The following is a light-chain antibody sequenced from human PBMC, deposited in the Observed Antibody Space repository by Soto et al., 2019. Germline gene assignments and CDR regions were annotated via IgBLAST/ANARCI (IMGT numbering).Light chain of an antibody. V-gene: IGLV6-57*04. J-gene: IGLJ2*01. Sequence: NFMLTQPHSVSESPGKTLSISCTRSSGSIANNYVQWYQQRPGSAPTTVIYENNQRLSGVPDRFSGSTDGSSNSASLTISGLQTEDEADYYCQSYDSDFVVFGGGTKLT. CDR3: QSYDSDFVV. CDR1: SGSIANNY. CDR2: ENN.